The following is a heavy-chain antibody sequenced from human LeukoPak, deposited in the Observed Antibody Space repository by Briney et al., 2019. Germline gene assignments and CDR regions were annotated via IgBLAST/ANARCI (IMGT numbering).Heavy chain of an antibody. Sequence: GGSLRLSCAASGFTFSTYEMNWVRQAPGKGLEWVSYISNSGSTISYADSVKGRFTISRDNAKNSLYLQMNSLRAEDKAVYYFARELLFLHPLDYWGQGTLVTVSS. D-gene: IGHD3-22*01. J-gene: IGHJ4*02. CDR3: ARELLFLHPLDY. CDR1: GFTFSTYE. CDR2: ISNSGSTI. V-gene: IGHV3-48*03.